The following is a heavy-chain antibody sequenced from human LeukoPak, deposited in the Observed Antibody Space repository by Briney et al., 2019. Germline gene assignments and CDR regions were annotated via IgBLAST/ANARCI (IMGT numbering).Heavy chain of an antibody. CDR2: INHSGRI. V-gene: IGHV4-34*01. CDR1: GESFIGHY. Sequence: SEILSLTCAVYGESFIGHYWSFIRQTPGKGLEWIGEINHSGRINYNPSLMGRVTMSVDTSKNQFSLKLSSVTAADTAVYYCARGHYDSGGYYYGIRAYSFDDRVEGTLVTVSS. CDR3: ARGHYDSGGYYYGIRAYSFDD. J-gene: IGHJ5*02. D-gene: IGHD3-22*01.